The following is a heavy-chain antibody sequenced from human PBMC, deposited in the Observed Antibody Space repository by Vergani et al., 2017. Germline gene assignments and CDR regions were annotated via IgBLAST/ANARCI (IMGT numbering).Heavy chain of an antibody. D-gene: IGHD6-13*01. CDR1: GGSISSYY. V-gene: IGHV4-59*01. CDR2: IYYSGST. Sequence: QVQLQESGPGLVKPSETLSLTCTVSGGSISSYYWSWIRQPPGQGLEWIGYIYYSGSTNYNPSLKSRVTISVDTSKNQFSLKLSSVTAADTAVYYCAREWDGAAVWFDPWGQGTLVTVSS. J-gene: IGHJ5*02. CDR3: AREWDGAAVWFDP.